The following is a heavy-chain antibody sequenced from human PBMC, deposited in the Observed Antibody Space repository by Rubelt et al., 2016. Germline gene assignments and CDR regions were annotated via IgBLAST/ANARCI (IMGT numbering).Heavy chain of an antibody. CDR2: INAGNGNT. D-gene: IGHD1-26*01. J-gene: IGHJ4*02. CDR1: GYTFTSYG. Sequence: QVQLVQSGAEVKKPGASVKVSCKASGYTFTSYGMHWVRQAPGQRLEWMGWINAGNGNTKYSQKVQGRVTITRDTSARQAYMGVSRLRSDETAVDYCARECYWDLLGRYFDYWGQGTLVTVSA. CDR3: ARECYWDLLGRYFDY. V-gene: IGHV1-3*01.